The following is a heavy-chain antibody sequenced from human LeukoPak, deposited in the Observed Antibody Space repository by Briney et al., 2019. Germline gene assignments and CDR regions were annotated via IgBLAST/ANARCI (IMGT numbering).Heavy chain of an antibody. J-gene: IGHJ6*02. V-gene: IGHV5-51*01. D-gene: IGHD6-13*01. CDR1: GYSFTSYW. Sequence: GESLKISCKGSGYSFTSYWIGWVRQMPGKGLEWMGTIYPGDSDTRYSPSFQGQVTISADKSISTAYLQWSSLKASDTAMYYCARTAGIAAAGTDYYYYGMDVWRQGTTVTVSS. CDR3: ARTAGIAAAGTDYYYYGMDV. CDR2: IYPGDSDT.